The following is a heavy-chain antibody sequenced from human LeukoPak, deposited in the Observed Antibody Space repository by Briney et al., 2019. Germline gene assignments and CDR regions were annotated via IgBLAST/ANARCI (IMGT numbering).Heavy chain of an antibody. CDR1: GFAFGSEA. CDR3: AKSAGGILDHFDS. V-gene: IGHV3-23*01. D-gene: IGHD1-1*01. CDR2: ISPGGGTT. Sequence: PGGSLRLSCAVSGFAFGSEAMSWVRQSPARGLEWVASISPGGGTTYYADYVKGRFTISRDNSKNMLSLQMNSLRAEDTAVYYCAKSAGGILDHFDSWGQGTLVTVSS. J-gene: IGHJ4*02.